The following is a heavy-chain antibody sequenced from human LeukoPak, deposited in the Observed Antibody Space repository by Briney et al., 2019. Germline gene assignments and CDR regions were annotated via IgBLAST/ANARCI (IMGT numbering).Heavy chain of an antibody. J-gene: IGHJ5*01. Sequence: GGSLRLSCEASRFVFTNYYMSWVRQAPGKGLDWIATIAYDGDTKYNADSAEGRFTISRDNAKNSLSLQMNSLRAEDTAVYFCARAGTYDGYKVLDSWGQGTLVTVSS. V-gene: IGHV3-11*01. CDR1: RFVFTNYY. D-gene: IGHD5-24*01. CDR3: ARAGTYDGYKVLDS. CDR2: IAYDGDTK.